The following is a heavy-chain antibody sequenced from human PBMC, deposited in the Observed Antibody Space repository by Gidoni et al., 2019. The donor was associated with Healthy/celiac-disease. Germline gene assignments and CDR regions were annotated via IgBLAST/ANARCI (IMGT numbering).Heavy chain of an antibody. V-gene: IGHV4-31*03. J-gene: IGHJ4*02. Sequence: QVQLQESGPGLVKPSQTRSLPCTVSGGSISRGGYYWSWIRQHPGKGLEWIGYIYYSGSTYYNPSLKSRVTISVDTSKNQFSLKLSSVTAADTAVYYCARMEWFGDRSSGGLYYFDYWGQGTLVTVSS. D-gene: IGHD3-10*01. CDR2: IYYSGST. CDR3: ARMEWFGDRSSGGLYYFDY. CDR1: GGSISRGGYY.